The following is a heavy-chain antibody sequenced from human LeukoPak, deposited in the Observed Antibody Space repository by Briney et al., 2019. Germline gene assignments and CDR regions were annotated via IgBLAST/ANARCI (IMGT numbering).Heavy chain of an antibody. CDR1: GFTFSIYA. D-gene: IGHD3-9*01. CDR2: ISYDGSNK. J-gene: IGHJ4*02. CDR3: AREIYDTAFDY. V-gene: IGHV3-30-3*01. Sequence: GGSLRLSCAASGFTFSIYAMSWVRQAPGKGLEWVAVISYDGSNKYYADSVKGRFTISRDNSKNTLYLQMNSLRAEDTAVNYCAREIYDTAFDYWGQGTLVTVSS.